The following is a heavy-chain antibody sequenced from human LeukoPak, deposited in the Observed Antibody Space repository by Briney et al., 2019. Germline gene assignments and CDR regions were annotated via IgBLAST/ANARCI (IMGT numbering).Heavy chain of an antibody. CDR2: INQHGSEK. Sequence: GGSLRLSCVASGFTFSSYWMSWVRQPPGKGLEWVANINQHGSEKYYVDSVKGRFTISRDNAKNSLFLQMNSLRAEDTAVYYCARAAPYCGGDCYFDYWGQGTLVTVSS. D-gene: IGHD2-21*02. CDR3: ARAAPYCGGDCYFDY. CDR1: GFTFSSYW. V-gene: IGHV3-7*01. J-gene: IGHJ4*02.